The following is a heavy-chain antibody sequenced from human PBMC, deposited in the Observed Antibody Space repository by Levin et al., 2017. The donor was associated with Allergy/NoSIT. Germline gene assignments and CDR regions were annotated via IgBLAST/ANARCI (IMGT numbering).Heavy chain of an antibody. Sequence: SETLSLTCTVSGDSMSGRDYYWTWIRQYPGRGLEWIGFIHHSGSAYYNPSLKSRLAMSLDTSKRQLSLRLTSVTVADTAVYFCARDECAWFGECYGMDVWVQGTTVLVSS. V-gene: IGHV4-31*03. J-gene: IGHJ6*01. CDR1: GDSMSGRDYY. CDR2: IHHSGSA. CDR3: ARDECAWFGECYGMDV. D-gene: IGHD3-10*01.